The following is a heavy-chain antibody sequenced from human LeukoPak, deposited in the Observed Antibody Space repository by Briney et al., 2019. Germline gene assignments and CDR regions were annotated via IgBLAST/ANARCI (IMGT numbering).Heavy chain of an antibody. V-gene: IGHV1-46*01. CDR1: GYTFTSYG. CDR2: INPSGGST. J-gene: IGHJ1*01. D-gene: IGHD3-10*01. Sequence: GASVKVSCKASGYTFTSYGISWVRQAPGQGLEWMGMINPSGGSTSYAQKFQGRVTMTRDTSTSTVYMELSSLRSEDTAVYYCARGFTMVRGVHHAEYFQHWGQGTLVTVSS. CDR3: ARGFTMVRGVHHAEYFQH.